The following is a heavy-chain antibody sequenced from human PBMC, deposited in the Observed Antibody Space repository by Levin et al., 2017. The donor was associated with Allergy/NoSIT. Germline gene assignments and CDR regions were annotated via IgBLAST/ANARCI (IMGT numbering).Heavy chain of an antibody. CDR1: GYTLTGHY. CDR3: ARGVVVVATTQEGGDY. J-gene: IGHJ4*02. CDR2: VNPKSGDR. V-gene: IGHV1-2*02. Sequence: ASVKVSCKASGYTLTGHYMYWVRQAPGQGLEWLGWVNPKSGDRNYAQKLQGRFALTWDTSTNTAYMELDRLTSDDTALYYCARGVVVVATTQEGGDYWGQGTLVTVSS. D-gene: IGHD2-15*01.